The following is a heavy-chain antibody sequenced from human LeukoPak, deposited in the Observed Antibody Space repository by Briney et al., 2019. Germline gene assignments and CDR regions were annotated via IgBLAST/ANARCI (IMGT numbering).Heavy chain of an antibody. Sequence: KASETLSLTCTVSGGSISSGSYYWSWIRQPAGKGLEWIGRIYTSGSTNYNPSLKSRVTISVDTSKNQFSLKLSSVTAADTPVYYCARDWILRSSTSLDAFDIWGQGTMVTVSS. J-gene: IGHJ3*02. CDR1: GGSISSGSYY. CDR2: IYTSGST. D-gene: IGHD2-2*01. CDR3: ARDWILRSSTSLDAFDI. V-gene: IGHV4-61*02.